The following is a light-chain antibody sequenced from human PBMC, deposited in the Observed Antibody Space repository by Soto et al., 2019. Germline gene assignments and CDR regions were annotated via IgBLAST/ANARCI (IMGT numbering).Light chain of an antibody. CDR1: QSISKF. CDR3: QQSDSTPRT. Sequence: QMTQSPSSLSASVGDRITITCRASQSISKFLNWYQQKPGKAPKLLIFGSSNLQRGVPSRFTGSGSGTDFTLTISSLQPEDFATYFCQQSDSTPRTFGQGTKVDIK. CDR2: GSS. J-gene: IGKJ1*01. V-gene: IGKV1-39*01.